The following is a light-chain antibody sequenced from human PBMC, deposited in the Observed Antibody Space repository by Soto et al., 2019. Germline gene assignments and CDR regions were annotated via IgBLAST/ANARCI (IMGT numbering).Light chain of an antibody. CDR2: GAS. Sequence: EIVLTQSPGTLSLSPGERATLSCRASQSVSSNYLAWYQQKPGQAPRLLIYGASSRATGIPDRFSGSGSGSDFTLTISRLEPEDFAVYYCQQYGNFPLTFGQGTKVEIK. J-gene: IGKJ1*01. CDR3: QQYGNFPLT. V-gene: IGKV3-20*01. CDR1: QSVSSNY.